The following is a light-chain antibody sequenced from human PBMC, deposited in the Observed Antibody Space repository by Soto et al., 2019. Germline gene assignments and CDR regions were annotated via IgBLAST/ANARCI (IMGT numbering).Light chain of an antibody. CDR3: QKYNSAPLT. J-gene: IGKJ4*01. CDR1: LTITSW. Sequence: DIQMTQSPSSVSASVGDRVIXTXLASLTITSWVAWYQQVPGKAPKLLIYAASTLQSGVPSRFSGSGSGTDFTLTISSLQPEDVATYYCQKYNSAPLTFGGGTKVDIK. V-gene: IGKV1-27*01. CDR2: AAS.